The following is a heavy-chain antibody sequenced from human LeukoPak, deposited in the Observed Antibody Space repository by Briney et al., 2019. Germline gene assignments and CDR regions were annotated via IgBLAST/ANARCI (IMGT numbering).Heavy chain of an antibody. CDR2: IYYSGST. J-gene: IGHJ6*03. D-gene: IGHD5-12*01. CDR1: GFTFSDYY. V-gene: IGHV4-59*05. CDR3: TSQKRDYSGYAWRYYYMDV. Sequence: GSLRLSCAASGFTFSDYYVSWIRQAPGKGLEWIGSIYYSGSTYYNPSLKSRVTISVDTSKNQFSLKLSSVTAADTAVYYCTSQKRDYSGYAWRYYYMDVWGKGTTVTVSS.